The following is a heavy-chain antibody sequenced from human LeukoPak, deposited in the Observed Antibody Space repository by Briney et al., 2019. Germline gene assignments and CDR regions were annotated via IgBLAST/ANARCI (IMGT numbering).Heavy chain of an antibody. J-gene: IGHJ4*02. Sequence: PGGSLRLSCAASGFTFSSYEMNWVRQAPGKGLEWVSYISSSGSTIYYADSVKDRFTTSRDNAKNSLYLQMNSLRAEDTAVYYCARDGRWINYYDGSSPVWGQGTLVTVSS. V-gene: IGHV3-48*03. CDR3: ARDGRWINYYDGSSPV. CDR1: GFTFSSYE. D-gene: IGHD3-22*01. CDR2: ISSSGSTI.